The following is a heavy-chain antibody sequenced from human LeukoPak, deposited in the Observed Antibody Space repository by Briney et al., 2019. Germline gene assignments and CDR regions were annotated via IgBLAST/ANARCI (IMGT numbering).Heavy chain of an antibody. D-gene: IGHD4-17*01. J-gene: IGHJ4*02. Sequence: GGSLRLSCAGSGFIVSSSYTSWVRQAPGKGLEWVSAISGSGGSTYYADSVKGRFTISRDNSKNTLYLQMNSLRAEDTAVYYCAKPGYGDFYYFDYWGQGTLVTVSS. CDR2: ISGSGGST. V-gene: IGHV3-23*01. CDR3: AKPGYGDFYYFDY. CDR1: GFIVSSSY.